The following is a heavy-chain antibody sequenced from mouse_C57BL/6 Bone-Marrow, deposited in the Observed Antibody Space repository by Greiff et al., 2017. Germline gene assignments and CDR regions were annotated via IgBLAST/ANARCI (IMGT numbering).Heavy chain of an antibody. V-gene: IGHV5-15*01. CDR2: ISNLAYSI. Sequence: EVKLMESGGGLVQPGGSLKLSCAASGFTFSDYGMAWVRQAPRKGPEWVAFISNLAYSIYYADTVTGRFTISRENAKNTLYLEMSSLRSEDTAMYYCARLGSLYYYAMDSGVKEPQSPSPQ. CDR3: ARLGSLYYYAMDS. CDR1: GFTFSDYG. J-gene: IGHJ4*01.